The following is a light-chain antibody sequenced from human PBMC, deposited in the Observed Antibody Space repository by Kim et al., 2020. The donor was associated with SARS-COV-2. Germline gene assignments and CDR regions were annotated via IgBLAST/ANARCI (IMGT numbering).Light chain of an antibody. CDR1: SLRSYY. J-gene: IGLJ2*01. V-gene: IGLV3-19*01. CDR2: GKN. Sequence: VALGQTVRITCKGDSLRSYYASWYQQKPGQAPVLVIYGKNNRPSGIPDRFSGSSSGNTASLTITGAQAEDEADYYCNSRDSSGNRVFGGGTQLTVL. CDR3: NSRDSSGNRV.